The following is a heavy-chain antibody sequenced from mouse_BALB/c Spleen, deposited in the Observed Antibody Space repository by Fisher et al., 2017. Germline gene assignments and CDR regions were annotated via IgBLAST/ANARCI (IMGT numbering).Heavy chain of an antibody. D-gene: IGHD1-1*01. V-gene: IGHV1-26*01. CDR3: ARSYGSSYAMDY. J-gene: IGHJ4*01. Sequence: KFKGKATLTVDESSSTAYMELRSLTSEDSAVYYCARSYGSSYAMDYWGQGTSVTVSS.